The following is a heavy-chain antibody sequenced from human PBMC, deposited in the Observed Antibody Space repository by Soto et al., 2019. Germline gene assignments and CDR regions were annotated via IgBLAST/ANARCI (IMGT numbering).Heavy chain of an antibody. J-gene: IGHJ6*02. CDR2: INPSGGST. Sequence: KVDWKASGYACSSYYMPWLRLEHGQGLEWMGIINPSGGSTSYAQKFQGRVTMTRDTSTSTVYMELSSLRSEDTAVYYCARVRGTIFGVADFYGMDVWGQGTMVTVPS. CDR3: ARVRGTIFGVADFYGMDV. CDR1: GYACSSYY. V-gene: IGHV1-46*01. D-gene: IGHD3-3*01.